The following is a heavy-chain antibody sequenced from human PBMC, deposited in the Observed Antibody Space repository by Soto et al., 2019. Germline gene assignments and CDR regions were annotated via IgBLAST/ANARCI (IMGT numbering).Heavy chain of an antibody. D-gene: IGHD6-13*01. V-gene: IGHV3-11*01. CDR3: ARVEPWAAAVLFDY. Sequence: QVQLVESGGGLVKPGGALRLSCAASGVTFSDYYMMWIRQAPGKGLEWVSYISSSGSTIYYADSVKGRFTISRDNAKNSLYLQMNSLRAEDTAVYYCARVEPWAAAVLFDYWGQGTLVTVSS. J-gene: IGHJ4*02. CDR2: ISSSGSTI. CDR1: GVTFSDYY.